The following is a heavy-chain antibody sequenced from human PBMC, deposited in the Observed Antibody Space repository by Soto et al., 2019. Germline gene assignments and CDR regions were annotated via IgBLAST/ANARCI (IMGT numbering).Heavy chain of an antibody. V-gene: IGHV5-51*01. CDR3: ARGSGYHNY. Sequence: AESLKISCKVSGDTFTTNWISWVRQMPGKGLERMGIIYPSDSDTRYSPSFQGQVTISVDKSISTAYLQWSSLKASDTATYYCARGSGYHNYWGQGTRVTVSS. CDR2: IYPSDSDT. D-gene: IGHD5-12*01. CDR1: GDTFTTNW. J-gene: IGHJ4*02.